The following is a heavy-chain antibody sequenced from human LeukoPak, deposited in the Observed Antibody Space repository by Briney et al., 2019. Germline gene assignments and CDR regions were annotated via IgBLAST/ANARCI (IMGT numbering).Heavy chain of an antibody. CDR3: AKDYRGSGTYREAFNI. CDR2: VGGSGVST. CDR1: GFTFSSYM. V-gene: IGHV3-23*01. Sequence: GGSLRLSCAASGFTFSSYMMNWVRQAPGRGLEWVSAVGGSGVSTYYADSVKGRFTISRDNSKDTLYLQMNSLRAEDTAVYYCAKDYRGSGTYREAFNIWGQGTVVTVSS. J-gene: IGHJ3*02. D-gene: IGHD1-26*01.